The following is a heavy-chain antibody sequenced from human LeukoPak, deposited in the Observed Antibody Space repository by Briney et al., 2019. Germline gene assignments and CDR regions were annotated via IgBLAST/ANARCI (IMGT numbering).Heavy chain of an antibody. V-gene: IGHV1-69*05. Sequence: SVKVSCKASGGTFSRYAISWVRQAPGQGLEWMGGIIPIFGTANYAQKFQGRVTITTDESTSTAYMELSSLRSEDTAVYYCARGGGVQYYYDSSGYFDYWGQGTLVTVSS. CDR1: GGTFSRYA. D-gene: IGHD3-22*01. CDR3: ARGGGVQYYYDSSGYFDY. J-gene: IGHJ4*02. CDR2: IIPIFGTA.